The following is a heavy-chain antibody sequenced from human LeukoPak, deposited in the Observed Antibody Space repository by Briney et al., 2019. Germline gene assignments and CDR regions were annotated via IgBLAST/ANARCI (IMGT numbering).Heavy chain of an antibody. CDR3: ARVDDYVWGRPFDY. J-gene: IGHJ4*02. CDR1: NYTFTTYG. D-gene: IGHD3-16*01. Sequence: ASVKVSCKASNYTFTTYGISWVRQAPGQGLEWMGWISAYNGNTNYAQKLQGRVTMTTDTSTSTAYMELRSLRSDDTAVYYCARVDDYVWGRPFDYWGQGTLVTVSS. CDR2: ISAYNGNT. V-gene: IGHV1-18*01.